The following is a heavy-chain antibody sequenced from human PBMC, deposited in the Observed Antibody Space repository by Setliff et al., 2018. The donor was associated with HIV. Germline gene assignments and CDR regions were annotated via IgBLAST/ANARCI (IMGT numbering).Heavy chain of an antibody. D-gene: IGHD6-13*01. V-gene: IGHV1-2*06. CDR3: VRRATAAEVFDY. Sequence: ASVKVSCKASGYTFNNYFLHWVRQAPGQGLEWMGRFHPYSGHTNYAQNFQGRVTMTMDASITTVYMELSRLTSDDTAVYYCVRRATAAEVFDYWGQGTLVTVSS. CDR1: GYTFNNYF. CDR2: FHPYSGHT. J-gene: IGHJ4*02.